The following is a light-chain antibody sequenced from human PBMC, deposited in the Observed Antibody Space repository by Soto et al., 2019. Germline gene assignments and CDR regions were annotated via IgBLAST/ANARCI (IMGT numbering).Light chain of an antibody. CDR3: LQYSTWPPLYT. V-gene: IGKV3-15*01. CDR2: DAS. CDR1: QSVSSS. Sequence: EIVMTQSPATLSVSLGERVTLSCRASQSVSSSLAWYQQKPGQAPRLLISDASTRATAIPDRFSGSGSGTDFTLTISSLQSTDLAVYYCLQYSTWPPLYTFGQGTKLEIK. J-gene: IGKJ2*01.